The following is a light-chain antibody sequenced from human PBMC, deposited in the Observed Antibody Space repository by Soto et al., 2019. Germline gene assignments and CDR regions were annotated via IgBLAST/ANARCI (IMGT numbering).Light chain of an antibody. Sequence: EIVLTQSPATLSVPPGERATLSCRASQSVSSNLAWYQQKPGQAPRLLIHGASTRATGIPARFSGSGSGTEFTLTISSLQSEDFAVYYCQQYNIWPWTFGQGTKVDIK. CDR2: GAS. J-gene: IGKJ1*01. CDR3: QQYNIWPWT. CDR1: QSVSSN. V-gene: IGKV3-15*01.